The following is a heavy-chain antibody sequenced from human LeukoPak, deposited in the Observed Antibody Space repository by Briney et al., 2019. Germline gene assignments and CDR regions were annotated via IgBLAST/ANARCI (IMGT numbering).Heavy chain of an antibody. J-gene: IGHJ4*02. D-gene: IGHD2-21*02. Sequence: GGSLRLSCAASGFTFSSYGMHWVRQAPGKGLEWVAVIWYDGSNKYYADSVKGRFTISRDNSKNMLYLQMNSLRAEDTAVYYCARDPCGGDCYSGDYWSQGTLVTVSS. CDR3: ARDPCGGDCYSGDY. CDR1: GFTFSSYG. V-gene: IGHV3-33*01. CDR2: IWYDGSNK.